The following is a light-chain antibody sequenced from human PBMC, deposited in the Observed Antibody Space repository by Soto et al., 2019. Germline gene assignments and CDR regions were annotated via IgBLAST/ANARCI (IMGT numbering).Light chain of an antibody. CDR3: SSWDDNLDAEV. Sequence: QSVLTQPPSVSGAPGQRVTISCTGSSSNIGAGFDVHWYHQIAGTAPKLLIYGNDQRPSGVPDRFSGSKSGTSASLAISGLQFEDEADYHCSSWDDNLDAEVFGAGTKLTVL. CDR1: SSNIGAGFD. V-gene: IGLV1-40*01. CDR2: GND. J-gene: IGLJ1*01.